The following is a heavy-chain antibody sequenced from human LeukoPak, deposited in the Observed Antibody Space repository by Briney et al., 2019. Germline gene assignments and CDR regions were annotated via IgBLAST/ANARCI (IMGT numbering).Heavy chain of an antibody. V-gene: IGHV4-34*01. CDR2: INHSGST. D-gene: IGHD3-10*01. Sequence: SETLSLTCAVYGESFSGYYWSWIRQPPGKGLEWIGEINHSGSTNYNPSLKSRVTISADTSKNQFSLRMTSLTAADTAVYYCARGIRGVIITTNYYNMDVWGPGTTVTVSS. CDR3: ARGIRGVIITTNYYNMDV. CDR1: GESFSGYY. J-gene: IGHJ6*03.